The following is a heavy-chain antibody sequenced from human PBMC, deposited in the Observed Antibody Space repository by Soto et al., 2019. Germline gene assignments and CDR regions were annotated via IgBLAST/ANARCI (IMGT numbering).Heavy chain of an antibody. CDR3: ARAGYYGRPMDV. J-gene: IGHJ6*02. CDR1: GDTLIKYA. CDR2: SIPMYGTS. Sequence: SVKVSCKASGDTLIKYAINWVRQAPGQGLEWMGGSIPMYGTSNHAQKFQGRVTVAADESTSTAYMELRSLRSDDTAVYYCARAGYYGRPMDVWGQGTTVTVSS. V-gene: IGHV1-69*13. D-gene: IGHD4-17*01.